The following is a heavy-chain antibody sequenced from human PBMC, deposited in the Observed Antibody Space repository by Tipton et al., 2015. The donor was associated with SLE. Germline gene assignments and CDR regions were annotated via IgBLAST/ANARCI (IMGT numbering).Heavy chain of an antibody. V-gene: IGHV5-51*01. D-gene: IGHD3-22*01. J-gene: IGHJ4*02. Sequence: QLVQSGAEVKKPGESLKISCKDSGNSFTTSWIGWVRQVPGKGLEWVGIIYPGDSETRYSPSFRGQVTISADKSISTAYLQWSSLKASDTAIFYCARHRYYDSSGYSDYWGQGTLVTVSS. CDR3: ARHRYYDSSGYSDY. CDR2: IYPGDSET. CDR1: GNSFTTSW.